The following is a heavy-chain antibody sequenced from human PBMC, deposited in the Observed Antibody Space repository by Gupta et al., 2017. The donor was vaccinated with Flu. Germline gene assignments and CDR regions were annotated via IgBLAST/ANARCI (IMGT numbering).Heavy chain of an antibody. CDR2: VSTISKYK. J-gene: IGHJ4*02. V-gene: IGHV3-21*01. CDR1: FSFTAYD. Sequence: FSFTAYDMNWVRQALGKGLEWVAFVSTISKYKHYAAPVKGRFTISRDNAKNSLYLQMDNLRVEDTALYYCAGDLGFDSGYKKGLEYWGRGTLVTVSS. D-gene: IGHD5-18*01. CDR3: AGDLGFDSGYKKGLEY.